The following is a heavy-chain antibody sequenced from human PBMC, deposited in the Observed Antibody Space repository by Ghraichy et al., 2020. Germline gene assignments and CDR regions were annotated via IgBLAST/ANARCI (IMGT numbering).Heavy chain of an antibody. V-gene: IGHV3-23*01. J-gene: IGHJ4*02. D-gene: IGHD3-10*01. CDR2: IRDSGDIT. CDR1: GFTFASYA. Sequence: ETLSLTCTASGFTFASYAMSWVRQAPGKGREWVSAIRDSGDITYYADSVKGRFTISRDTSKNTLYLQMNSLRAEDTAIYYCAKLAVRGSPDWAYWGQGTLVTVSS. CDR3: AKLAVRGSPDWAY.